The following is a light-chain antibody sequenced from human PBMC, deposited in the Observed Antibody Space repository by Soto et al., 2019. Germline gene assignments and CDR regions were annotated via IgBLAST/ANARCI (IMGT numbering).Light chain of an antibody. V-gene: IGKV1-39*01. Sequence: DIQMTQSPSSLSTSVGDRVTITCRASQSISTYLNWIQQQPGKAPQFLIYASSNLQSGAPSRFSGSGSGTDFTLTISSLQPEDFATYYCQQFNGYPITFGQGTRLEIK. CDR1: QSISTY. CDR2: ASS. CDR3: QQFNGYPIT. J-gene: IGKJ5*01.